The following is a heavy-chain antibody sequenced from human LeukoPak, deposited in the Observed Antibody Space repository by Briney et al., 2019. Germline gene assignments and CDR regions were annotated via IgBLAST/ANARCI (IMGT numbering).Heavy chain of an antibody. CDR1: GYTFTSYG. Sequence: ASVKVSCKASGYTFTSYGISWVRQAPGQGLEWMGWISAYNGNTNYAQKLQGRVTMTTDTSTSTAYMELRSLRSDDMAVYYCARTTYYYGSGTRTLYFDYWGQGTLVTVSS. D-gene: IGHD3-10*01. CDR2: ISAYNGNT. V-gene: IGHV1-18*03. J-gene: IGHJ4*02. CDR3: ARTTYYYGSGTRTLYFDY.